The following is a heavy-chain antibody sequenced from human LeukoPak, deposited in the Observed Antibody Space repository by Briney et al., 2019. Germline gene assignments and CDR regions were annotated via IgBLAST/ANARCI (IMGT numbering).Heavy chain of an antibody. V-gene: IGHV4-31*03. CDR1: GGSIGSGNYY. D-gene: IGHD3-22*01. CDR2: IFYSGST. CDR3: AGGRDSSGYPDAFDI. J-gene: IGHJ3*02. Sequence: SQTLSFTCTVSGGSIGSGNYYWGWIRQHPGKGLEWIGYIFYSGSTYYNPSLRSRVTISVDTSKNHFSLKLSSVTAADTAVYYCAGGRDSSGYPDAFDIWGQGTMVTVSS.